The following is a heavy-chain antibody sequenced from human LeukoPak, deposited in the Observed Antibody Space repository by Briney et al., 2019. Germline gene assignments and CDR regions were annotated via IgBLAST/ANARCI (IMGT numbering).Heavy chain of an antibody. V-gene: IGHV1-2*02. CDR2: INPNSGGT. CDR3: AGGSGYDPTLDDY. CDR1: GYTFTGYY. J-gene: IGHJ4*02. Sequence: ASVKVSCKASGYTFTGYYMHWVRQAPGHGLEWMGWINPNSGGTNYAQKFQGRVTMTRDTSISTAYMELSRLRSDDTAVYYCAGGSGYDPTLDDYWGQGTLVTVSS. D-gene: IGHD5-12*01.